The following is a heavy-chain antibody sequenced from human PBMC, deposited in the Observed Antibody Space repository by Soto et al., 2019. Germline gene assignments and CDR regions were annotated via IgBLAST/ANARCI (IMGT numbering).Heavy chain of an antibody. CDR3: VRSSGDRGP. CDR1: GFTFSNYW. V-gene: IGHV3-74*01. CDR2: INTDGSST. J-gene: IGHJ5*02. Sequence: PGGSLRLSCVASGFTFSNYWMNWVRQAPGKGLVWVSRINTDGSSTNYADPVKGRFTISRDNAENTLYLQMNSLRAEDTAIYYCVRSSGDRGPWGQGTLVTVSS. D-gene: IGHD7-27*01.